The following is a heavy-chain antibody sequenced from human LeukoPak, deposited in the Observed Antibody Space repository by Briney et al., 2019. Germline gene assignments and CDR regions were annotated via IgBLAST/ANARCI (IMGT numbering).Heavy chain of an antibody. Sequence: GGSLRLSCAASGFTFSSYWMHWVRQAPGKGLVWVSRINSDGSSTSYADSVKGRFTISRDNAKNTLYPQMNSLRAEDTAVYYCARVWYYDSSGYFQFDYWGQGTLVTVSS. CDR2: INSDGSST. V-gene: IGHV3-74*01. CDR3: ARVWYYDSSGYFQFDY. J-gene: IGHJ4*02. CDR1: GFTFSSYW. D-gene: IGHD3-22*01.